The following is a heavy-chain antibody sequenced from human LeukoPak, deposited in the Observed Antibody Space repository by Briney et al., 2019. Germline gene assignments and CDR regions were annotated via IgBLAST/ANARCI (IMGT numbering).Heavy chain of an antibody. CDR2: IDHSGSV. D-gene: IGHD6-6*01. J-gene: IGHJ4*02. CDR1: GEPFSGYY. CDR3: ARGHSTSGCDY. Sequence: SETLSLTCAVYGEPFSGYYWTWIRQPPGKGLEWIGQIDHSGSVNYNPSLESRVSISVDKPKKQFSLKVNSVTAADTAVYFCARGHSTSGCDYWGQGARVSVSS. V-gene: IGHV4-34*01.